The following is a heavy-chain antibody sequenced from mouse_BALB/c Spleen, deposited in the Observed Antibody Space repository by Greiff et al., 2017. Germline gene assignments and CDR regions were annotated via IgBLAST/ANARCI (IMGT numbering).Heavy chain of an antibody. CDR1: GFTFSSYA. CDR2: ISSGGSYT. Sequence: EVMLVESGGGLVKPGGSLKLSCAASGFTFSSYAMSWVRQTPEKRLEWVATISSGGSYTYYPDSVKGRFTISRDNAKNTLYLQMSSLRSEDTAMSYCARQYPIYYDFFYWGQGTTLTVSS. D-gene: IGHD2-4*01. J-gene: IGHJ2*01. CDR3: ARQYPIYYDFFY. V-gene: IGHV5-9-3*01.